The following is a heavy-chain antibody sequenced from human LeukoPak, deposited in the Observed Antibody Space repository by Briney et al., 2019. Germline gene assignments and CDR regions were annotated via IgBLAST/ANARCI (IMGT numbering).Heavy chain of an antibody. Sequence: GGSLRLSCAASGLTFGDYTMHWVRQAPGKGLEWVSLISRNGAATKYADSVKGRFTISRDNAKNSLYLQMNSLRAEDTAVYYCARSHYGAGSWAYWGQGTLVTVSS. CDR3: ARSHYGAGSWAY. CDR2: ISRNGAAT. J-gene: IGHJ4*02. V-gene: IGHV3-43*01. D-gene: IGHD3-10*01. CDR1: GLTFGDYT.